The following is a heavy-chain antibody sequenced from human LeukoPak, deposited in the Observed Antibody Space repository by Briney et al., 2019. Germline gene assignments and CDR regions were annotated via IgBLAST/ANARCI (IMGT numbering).Heavy chain of an antibody. V-gene: IGHV5-51*01. Sequence: GESLKISCKGSGYSFTNYWIGWVRQMSGKGLEWMGIIYPGDSDTTYSPSFQGQVTISADKSISTVYLQWSSLKASDTAMYYCARQSRDGSKTRGYYFDYWGQGTLVTVS. J-gene: IGHJ4*02. CDR2: IYPGDSDT. D-gene: IGHD3-10*01. CDR1: GYSFTNYW. CDR3: ARQSRDGSKTRGYYFDY.